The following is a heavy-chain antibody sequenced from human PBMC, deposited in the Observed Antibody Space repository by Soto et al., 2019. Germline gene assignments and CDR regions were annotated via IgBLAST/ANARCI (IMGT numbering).Heavy chain of an antibody. CDR3: ARGERATTGY. Sequence: EAQLVESGGGLVQPGGSLRLSCAASGFIFSSYWMHWVRQAPGKGLLWLSRINPDGSSTNYVDSVKGRFTISRDNAKNTLYLQMNSLRGEDTAVYYCARGERATTGYWGQGTLVTVSS. CDR1: GFIFSSYW. CDR2: INPDGSST. V-gene: IGHV3-74*01. J-gene: IGHJ4*02. D-gene: IGHD1-1*01.